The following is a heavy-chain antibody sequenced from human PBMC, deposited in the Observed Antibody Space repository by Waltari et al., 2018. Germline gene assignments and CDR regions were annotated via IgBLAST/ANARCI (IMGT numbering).Heavy chain of an antibody. V-gene: IGHV4-34*01. Sequence: QVQLQQWGAGLLKPSETLSLTCAVYGGSFSGYYWSWIRQPPGKGLAWIGEINHSGSTNYNPSLKSRVTISVDTSKNQFSLKLSSVTAADTAVYYCARVAYYYDSSGYYRGLSGYYFDYWGQGTLVTVSS. D-gene: IGHD3-22*01. CDR1: GGSFSGYY. CDR3: ARVAYYYDSSGYYRGLSGYYFDY. CDR2: INHSGST. J-gene: IGHJ4*02.